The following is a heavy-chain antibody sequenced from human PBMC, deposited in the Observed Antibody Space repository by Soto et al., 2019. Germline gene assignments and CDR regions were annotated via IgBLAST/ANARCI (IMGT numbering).Heavy chain of an antibody. CDR3: ARKTPIAAAGTTYGMDV. Sequence: SETLSLTCTVSGGSISSYYWSWIRQPPGKGLEWIGYIYYSGSTNYNPSLKSRVTISVDTSKNQFSLKLSSVTAADTAVYYCARKTPIAAAGTTYGMDVWGQGTTVTVSS. CDR2: IYYSGST. J-gene: IGHJ6*02. CDR1: GGSISSYY. D-gene: IGHD6-13*01. V-gene: IGHV4-59*01.